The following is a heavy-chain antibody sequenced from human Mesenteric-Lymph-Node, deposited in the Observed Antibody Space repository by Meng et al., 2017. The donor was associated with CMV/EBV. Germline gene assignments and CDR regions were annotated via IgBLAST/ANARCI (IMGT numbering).Heavy chain of an antibody. CDR1: GGSFSGYY. D-gene: IGHD3-9*01. CDR2: INHSGST. V-gene: IGHV4-34*02. CDR3: ARGSSYDILTGYFDY. Sequence: LQQWGAGLLKTSETLFVTCAVYGGSFSGYYWNWIRQSPEKGLEWIGEINHSGSTTYNPSFTSRIIISVDTSTNQISLNMSSVTAADTAVYYCARGSSYDILTGYFDYWGQGALVTVSS. J-gene: IGHJ4*02.